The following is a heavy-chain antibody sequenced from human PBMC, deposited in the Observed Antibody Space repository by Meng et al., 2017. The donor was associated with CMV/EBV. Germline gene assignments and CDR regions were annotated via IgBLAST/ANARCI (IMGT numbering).Heavy chain of an antibody. D-gene: IGHD6-6*01. Sequence: SGFTFRGSAMHWVRQASGNGLEWVGRIRSKANSYATAYAASVKGRFTISRDDSKNTAYLQMNSLKTEDTAVYYCTRRGYSSSSNFDYWGQGTLVTVSS. J-gene: IGHJ4*02. CDR1: GFTFRGSA. CDR3: TRRGYSSSSNFDY. CDR2: IRSKANSYAT. V-gene: IGHV3-73*01.